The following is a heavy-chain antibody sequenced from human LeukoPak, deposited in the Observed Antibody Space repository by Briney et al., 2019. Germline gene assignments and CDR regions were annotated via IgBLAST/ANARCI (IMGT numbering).Heavy chain of an antibody. CDR2: IYWDDDK. Sequence: SGPTLVNPTQTLTLTCTFSGFSLSTSGVGVGWIRQPPGKALEWLALIYWDDDKRYSPSLKSRLTITKDTSKNQVVLTMTNMDPVDTATYYCAHLVLSSGYSKLYYFDYWGQGTLVTVSS. D-gene: IGHD3-22*01. CDR3: AHLVLSSGYSKLYYFDY. CDR1: GFSLSTSGVG. J-gene: IGHJ4*02. V-gene: IGHV2-5*02.